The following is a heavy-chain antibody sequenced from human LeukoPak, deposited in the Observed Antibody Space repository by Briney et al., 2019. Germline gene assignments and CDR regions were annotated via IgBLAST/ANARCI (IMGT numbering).Heavy chain of an antibody. CDR2: IRYDGLDK. Sequence: PGGSLRLSCAASGFAFRSYGMHWVRQAPGKGLEWVAFIRYDGLDKYYGDSVKGRFSISRDNSKSTLSLQMNSLRAEDTAVYYCAKSYSSSWYEYLQECGQGTLVTVSS. CDR1: GFAFRSYG. J-gene: IGHJ1*01. CDR3: AKSYSSSWYEYLQE. V-gene: IGHV3-30*02. D-gene: IGHD6-13*01.